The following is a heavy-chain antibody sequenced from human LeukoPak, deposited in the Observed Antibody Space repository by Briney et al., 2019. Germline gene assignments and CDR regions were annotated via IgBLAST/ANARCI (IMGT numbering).Heavy chain of an antibody. Sequence: SETLSLTCTVSGGSISSGSYYWSWIRQPAGKGLEWIGRIYTSGSTNYNPSLKSRVTISVDTSKNQFSLKLSSVTAADTAVYYCARLNCSGGSCYSVGWFDPWGQGTLVTVSS. CDR2: IYTSGST. V-gene: IGHV4-61*02. J-gene: IGHJ5*02. CDR3: ARLNCSGGSCYSVGWFDP. D-gene: IGHD2-15*01. CDR1: GGSISSGSYY.